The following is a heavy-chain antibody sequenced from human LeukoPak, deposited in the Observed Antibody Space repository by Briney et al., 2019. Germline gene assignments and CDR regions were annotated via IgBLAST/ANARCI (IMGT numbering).Heavy chain of an antibody. Sequence: GESLKISCKGSGYSFTSYWISWVRQMPGKGLEWMGRIDPSDSYTTYSPSFQGHVTISADKSISTAYLQWSSLKASDTAMYYCARYNWYYDSSGYGGYYYGMDVWGQGTTVTVSS. CDR1: GYSFTSYW. CDR3: ARYNWYYDSSGYGGYYYGMDV. D-gene: IGHD3-22*01. J-gene: IGHJ6*02. CDR2: IDPSDSYT. V-gene: IGHV5-10-1*01.